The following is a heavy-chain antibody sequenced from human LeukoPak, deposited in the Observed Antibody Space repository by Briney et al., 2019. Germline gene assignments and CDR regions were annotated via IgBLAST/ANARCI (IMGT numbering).Heavy chain of an antibody. J-gene: IGHJ3*02. Sequence: GESLKISCRGSEYSFTIYWIGWVRQMPGKGLEWMGVIYPGDSDTRYSPSFQGQVTISADKSISTAYLQWSSLKAPDTAMYYCARRSTPDFGRSPEDAFDIWGQGTVVTVSS. D-gene: IGHD3-3*01. CDR2: IYPGDSDT. CDR3: ARRSTPDFGRSPEDAFDI. CDR1: EYSFTIYW. V-gene: IGHV5-51*01.